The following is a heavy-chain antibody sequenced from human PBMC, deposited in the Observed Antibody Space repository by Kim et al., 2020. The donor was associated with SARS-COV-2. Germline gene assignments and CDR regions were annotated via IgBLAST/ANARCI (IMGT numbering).Heavy chain of an antibody. Sequence: GGSLRLSCAASGFTFSKHVMSWVRQAPGKGLEWVSAINRVGNTYYADSVKGRFTISRDNSKNTLYLQMNNLRAEDTALYYCAKESERGYGPFDPWGQGTLVTVSS. CDR3: AKESERGYGPFDP. D-gene: IGHD3-16*01. V-gene: IGHV3-23*01. CDR1: GFTFSKHV. CDR2: INRVGNT. J-gene: IGHJ5*02.